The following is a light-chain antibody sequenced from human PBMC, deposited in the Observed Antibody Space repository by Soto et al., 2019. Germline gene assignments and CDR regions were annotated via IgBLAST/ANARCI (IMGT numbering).Light chain of an antibody. CDR1: RGFSTY. J-gene: IGKJ4*01. Sequence: DIQMTQSPSSLFASVGDRFTITGRPSRGFSTYLNWYQQKPGKAPKLLIYAASSLQSGVPSRFSGSGSGTDFTLTISSLQPEDFATYYCQQSYSTPLTFGGGTKVEIK. V-gene: IGKV1-39*01. CDR3: QQSYSTPLT. CDR2: AAS.